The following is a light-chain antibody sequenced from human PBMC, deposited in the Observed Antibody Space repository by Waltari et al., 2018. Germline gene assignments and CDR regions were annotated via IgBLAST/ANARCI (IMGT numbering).Light chain of an antibody. J-gene: IGKJ4*01. Sequence: EIVLTQSPGTLSLSPGERATLSCRASQSVSSSYLAWYQQQPGQAPRLLIYGASSRASGIPDRFSGSGSGTDFTLTISSLEPEDCAVYYGQQYASSPLTFGGGTKVEIK. V-gene: IGKV3-20*01. CDR3: QQYASSPLT. CDR2: GAS. CDR1: QSVSSSY.